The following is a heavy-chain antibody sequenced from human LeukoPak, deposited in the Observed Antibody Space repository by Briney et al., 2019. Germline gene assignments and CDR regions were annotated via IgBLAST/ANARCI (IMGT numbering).Heavy chain of an antibody. CDR2: ISSSGSTI. D-gene: IGHD3-16*01. CDR1: GFTFSDYY. CDR3: ARVRYHIIPGGVDYYYYMDV. Sequence: GGSLRLSCAASGFTFSDYYMSWIRQAPGKGLEWASYISSSGSTIYYADSVKGRFTISRDNAKNSLYLQMNSLRAEDTAVYYCARVRYHIIPGGVDYYYYMDVWGKGTTVTVSS. V-gene: IGHV3-11*01. J-gene: IGHJ6*03.